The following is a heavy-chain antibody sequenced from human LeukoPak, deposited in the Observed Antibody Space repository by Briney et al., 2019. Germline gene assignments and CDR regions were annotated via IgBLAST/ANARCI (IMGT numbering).Heavy chain of an antibody. Sequence: SKTLSLTCSVSGGSISSSSYYWDWVRQPPGKGLEWIGNIYYSGNTHYNSSLRSRVTISVDTSKNQFSLMLSSVTAADTAVYYCARDLGYCSGGSCYFYAFWGQGTLVTVSS. D-gene: IGHD2-15*01. J-gene: IGHJ4*02. V-gene: IGHV4-39*07. CDR3: ARDLGYCSGGSCYFYAF. CDR2: IYYSGNT. CDR1: GGSISSSSYY.